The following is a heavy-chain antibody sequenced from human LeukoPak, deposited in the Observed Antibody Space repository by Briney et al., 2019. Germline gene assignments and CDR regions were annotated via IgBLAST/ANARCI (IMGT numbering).Heavy chain of an antibody. Sequence: ASVKVSCKASGGTFSSYAISWVRQAPGQGLEWMGWINPNSGGTNYAQKFQGWVTMTRDTSISTAYMELSRLRSDDTAVYYCARESGCSGGSCYPDYWGQGTLVTVSS. D-gene: IGHD2-15*01. CDR2: INPNSGGT. V-gene: IGHV1-2*04. CDR3: ARESGCSGGSCYPDY. CDR1: GGTFSSYA. J-gene: IGHJ4*02.